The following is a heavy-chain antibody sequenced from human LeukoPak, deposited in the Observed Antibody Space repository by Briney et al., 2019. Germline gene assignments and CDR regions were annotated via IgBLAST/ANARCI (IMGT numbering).Heavy chain of an antibody. J-gene: IGHJ4*02. CDR2: IRYDGSNK. V-gene: IGHV3-30*02. Sequence: GGSLRISCAASGFTFSSYGLHWVRQAPGKGLEWVAFIRYDGSNKYYADSVKGRFTISRDNSKSTLYLQMNSLRAEDTAVYYCAPGAHSSGWYPFDYWGQGTLVTVSS. CDR1: GFTFSSYG. CDR3: APGAHSSGWYPFDY. D-gene: IGHD6-19*01.